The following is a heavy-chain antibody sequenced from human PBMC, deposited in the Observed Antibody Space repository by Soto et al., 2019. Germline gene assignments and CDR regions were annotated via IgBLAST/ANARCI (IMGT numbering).Heavy chain of an antibody. CDR1: GGTFSSYA. CDR3: AREGATLDPPGGMDV. D-gene: IGHD5-12*01. V-gene: IGHV1-69*01. Sequence: QVQLVQSGAEVKKPRSSVKVSCKASGGTFSSYAISWVRQAPGQGIKWMGGIIPIFGTANYAQKFQGRVTITADESTSTAYMELSSLRSEDTAVYYCAREGATLDPPGGMDVWGQGTTVTVSS. CDR2: IIPIFGTA. J-gene: IGHJ6*02.